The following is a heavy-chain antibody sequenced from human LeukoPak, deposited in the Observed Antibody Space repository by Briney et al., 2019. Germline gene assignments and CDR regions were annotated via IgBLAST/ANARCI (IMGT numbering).Heavy chain of an antibody. J-gene: IGHJ3*02. V-gene: IGHV3-48*04. Sequence: GGSLRLSCAASGFTFKNAWMNWVRQAPGKGLEWVSYIRSSGSTIYHADSVKGRFTISRDNAKNSLYLQMNSLRAEDTAVYYCARRAWDAFDIWGQGTMVTVSS. CDR3: ARRAWDAFDI. CDR2: IRSSGSTI. CDR1: GFTFKNAW.